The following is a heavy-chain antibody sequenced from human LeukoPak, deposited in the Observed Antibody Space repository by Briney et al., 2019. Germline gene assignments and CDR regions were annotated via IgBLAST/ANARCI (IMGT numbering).Heavy chain of an antibody. CDR2: ISTYNGNT. V-gene: IGHV1-18*03. J-gene: IGHJ4*02. D-gene: IGHD2/OR15-2a*01. CDR1: GHTFTTYG. Sequence: ASVKVSCKASGHTFTTYGISWVRQAPGQGLEWMGWISTYNGNTNYAQNLQDHRVTMTTDTSTSTAYMELRSLRSDDMAVYYCARGGNIGPDYWGQGTLVTVSS. CDR3: ARGGNIGPDY.